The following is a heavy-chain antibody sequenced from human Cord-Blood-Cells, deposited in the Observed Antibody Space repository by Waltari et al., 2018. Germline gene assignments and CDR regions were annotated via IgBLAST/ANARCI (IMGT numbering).Heavy chain of an antibody. D-gene: IGHD4-17*01. V-gene: IGHV1-69*04. CDR1: GGTFSSYA. CDR3: ASGGGDYGGNSGYFDY. J-gene: IGHJ4*02. CDR2: IIPILGIA. Sequence: QVQLVPSGAEVKKPGSSVKVSCKASGGTFSSYALTWVRQAPGQGLEWMGGIIPILGIANYAQKFQGRVTITADESTSTAYMELSSLRSEDTAVYYCASGGGDYGGNSGYFDYWGQGTLVTVSS.